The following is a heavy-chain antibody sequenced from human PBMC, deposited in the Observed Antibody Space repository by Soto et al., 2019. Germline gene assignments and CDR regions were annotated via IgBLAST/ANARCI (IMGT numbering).Heavy chain of an antibody. V-gene: IGHV3-66*01. CDR1: GFTVSSNA. J-gene: IGHJ4*02. D-gene: IGHD6-13*01. CDR2: IHSGGST. Sequence: EVQLVESGGGLVQPGGSLRLSCAASGFTVSSNAMSWVRQAPGKGLEWVSVIHSGGSTYYADSVKDRFTISRDNSKNTLFFQMNGLRAEDTALYYCARGVAPGTSAPDYWGQGTLVIVSS. CDR3: ARGVAPGTSAPDY.